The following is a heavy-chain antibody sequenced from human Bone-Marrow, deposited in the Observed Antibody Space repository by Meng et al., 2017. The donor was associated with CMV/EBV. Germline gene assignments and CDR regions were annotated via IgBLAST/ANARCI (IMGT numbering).Heavy chain of an antibody. Sequence: GESLKISCAASGFTFDDYDMSWVRQAPGKGLEWVAVISYDGSNKYYADSVKGRFTISRDNSKNTLYLQMNSLRAEDTAVYYCAKGHLRSGYSFYYYYGMDVWGQGTTVTVSS. V-gene: IGHV3-30*18. CDR3: AKGHLRSGYSFYYYYGMDV. CDR2: ISYDGSNK. D-gene: IGHD3-3*02. J-gene: IGHJ6*02. CDR1: GFTFDDYD.